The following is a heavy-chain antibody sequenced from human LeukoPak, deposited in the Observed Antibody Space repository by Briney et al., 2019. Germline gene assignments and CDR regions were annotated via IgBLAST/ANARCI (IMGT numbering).Heavy chain of an antibody. CDR1: GFTFNDYN. J-gene: IGHJ2*01. V-gene: IGHV3-21*01. CDR2: ISTTSNYI. D-gene: IGHD3-10*01. CDR3: ARADQRVSLVRGRLRSDWYFDL. Sequence: PGGSLRLSCAASGFTFNDYNMNWVRQAPGKGLEWVSSISTTSNYIYYADSMKGRFTISRDNAENSVFLQMNSLRPEDTAVYFCARADQRVSLVRGRLRSDWYFDLWGRGTLVTVSS.